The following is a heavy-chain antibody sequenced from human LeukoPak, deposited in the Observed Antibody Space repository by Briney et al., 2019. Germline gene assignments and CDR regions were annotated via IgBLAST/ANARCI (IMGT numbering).Heavy chain of an antibody. D-gene: IGHD3-10*01. CDR3: AKGGPSGMDV. J-gene: IGHJ6*02. CDR2: IKGDGSDT. CDR1: GFTFSTYW. V-gene: IGHV3-74*01. Sequence: GGSLRLSCAASGFTFSTYWMHWVRQAPGEGLVWVSRIKGDGSDTSYADSVKGRFTISRDNAKNTLYLQMNSLRAEDTAVYYCAKGGPSGMDVWGQGTTVTVSS.